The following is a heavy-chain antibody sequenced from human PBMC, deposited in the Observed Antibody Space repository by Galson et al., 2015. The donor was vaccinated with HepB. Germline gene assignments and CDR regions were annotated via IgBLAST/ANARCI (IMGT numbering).Heavy chain of an antibody. D-gene: IGHD3-22*01. J-gene: IGHJ4*02. V-gene: IGHV3-43*01. CDR1: GFTFDDYT. CDR3: AKDIDDSSGFPQFFFDY. CDR2: ISWDGGST. Sequence: SLRLSCAASGFTFDDYTMNRVRQTPGKGLKWVYLISWDGGSTYYADTVKVRFTISRDNSKNSLYLQMNSLRTEATSLYYCAKDIDDSSGFPQFFFDYWGQGTLVTVSS.